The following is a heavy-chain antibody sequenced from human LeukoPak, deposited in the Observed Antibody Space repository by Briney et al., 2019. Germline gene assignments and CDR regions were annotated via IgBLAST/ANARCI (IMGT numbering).Heavy chain of an antibody. J-gene: IGHJ4*02. CDR1: GFTFSDYY. CDR3: ARDGDYGDYIDY. Sequence: GGSLRLSCAASGFTFSDYYMSWIRQAPGKGLEWVSYISSSNSYTKDADSVKSRFTISRDNAKNSLYLRMNSLRAEDTAVYYCARDGDYGDYIDYWGQGTLVTVSS. CDR2: ISSSNSYT. V-gene: IGHV3-11*05. D-gene: IGHD4-17*01.